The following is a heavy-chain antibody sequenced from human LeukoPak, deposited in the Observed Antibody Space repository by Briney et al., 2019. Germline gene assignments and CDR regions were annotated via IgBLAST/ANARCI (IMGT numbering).Heavy chain of an antibody. D-gene: IGHD3-16*01. V-gene: IGHV3-74*01. J-gene: IGHJ4*02. CDR2: INSDGSTT. CDR1: GFTFSSYW. Sequence: GGSLRLSCAASGFTFSSYWMHWVRQAPGKGLMWVSRINSDGSTTSYADSVKGRFTISRDNAKNTLYLQMNSLRVEDTAVYYCTRINYGWGQGTLVTISS. CDR3: TRINYG.